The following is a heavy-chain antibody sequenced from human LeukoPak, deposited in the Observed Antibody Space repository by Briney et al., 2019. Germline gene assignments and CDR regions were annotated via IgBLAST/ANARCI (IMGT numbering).Heavy chain of an antibody. D-gene: IGHD6-19*01. J-gene: IGHJ4*02. V-gene: IGHV3-30*18. CDR1: GFTFSSYS. CDR3: VKGRGMTVAGINILDY. Sequence: PAGSLRLSCAASGFTFSSYSMNWVRQAPGKGLEWVAVISYDGSNEHYADSVKGRFTISKDNSQNMLYLQMNSLRPEDTAVYYCVKGRGMTVAGINILDYWGQGTLVTVSS. CDR2: ISYDGSNE.